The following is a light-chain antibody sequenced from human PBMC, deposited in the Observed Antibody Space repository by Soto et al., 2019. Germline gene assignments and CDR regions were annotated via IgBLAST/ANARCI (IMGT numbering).Light chain of an antibody. CDR2: AAS. V-gene: IGKV1-6*01. CDR3: LQDYNYPLT. Sequence: AIQMTQSPSSLSASVGDRVTITCRASQGIRNDLGWYQQKPGKAPKLLIYAASSLQSGIPSRFSGSGSGTDFTLTISSPQPEDFATYYCLQDYNYPLTFGGGTKVEIK. CDR1: QGIRND. J-gene: IGKJ4*01.